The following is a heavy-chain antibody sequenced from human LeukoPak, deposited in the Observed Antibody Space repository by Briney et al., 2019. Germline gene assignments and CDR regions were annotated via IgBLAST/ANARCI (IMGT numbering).Heavy chain of an antibody. Sequence: SETLSLTCTVSGGSISSSSYYWGWIRQPPGKGLEWIEEINHSGSTNYNPSLKSRVTISVDTSKNQFSLKLSSVTAADTAVYYCARGCSSTSCYTGDYWGQGTLVTVSS. J-gene: IGHJ4*02. CDR3: ARGCSSTSCYTGDY. V-gene: IGHV4-39*07. CDR2: INHSGST. D-gene: IGHD2-2*02. CDR1: GGSISSSSYY.